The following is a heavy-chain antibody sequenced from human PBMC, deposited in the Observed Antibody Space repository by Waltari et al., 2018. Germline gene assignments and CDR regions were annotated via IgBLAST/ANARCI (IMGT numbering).Heavy chain of an antibody. V-gene: IGHV3-7*01. D-gene: IGHD6-13*01. Sequence: EVQLVESGGGLVQPGGSLRLSCAASGFTFSSYWMSWVRQAPGKGLEWVANIKQEGSEKYYVDSVKGRFTIARDNAKNSLYLQMNSLRAEDTAVYYCASGLKYSSSWYYFDYWGQGTLVTVSS. J-gene: IGHJ4*02. CDR1: GFTFSSYW. CDR3: ASGLKYSSSWYYFDY. CDR2: IKQEGSEK.